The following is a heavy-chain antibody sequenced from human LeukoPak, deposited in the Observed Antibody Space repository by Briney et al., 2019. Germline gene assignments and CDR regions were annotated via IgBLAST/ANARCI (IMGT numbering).Heavy chain of an antibody. J-gene: IGHJ6*02. CDR3: AREPSWGIVVVPAAIGMDV. CDR1: GYTFTGYY. Sequence: ASVKVSCKASGYTFTGYYMHWVRQAPGQGLEWMGWINPNSGGTNYAQKFQGRVTMTRDTSISTAYMELSRLRSDDTAVYYCAREPSWGIVVVPAAIGMDVWGQGTTVTVSS. V-gene: IGHV1-2*02. CDR2: INPNSGGT. D-gene: IGHD2-2*02.